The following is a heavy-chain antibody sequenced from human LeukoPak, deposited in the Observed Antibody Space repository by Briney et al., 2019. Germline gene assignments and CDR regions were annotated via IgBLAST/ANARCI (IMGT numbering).Heavy chain of an antibody. CDR3: VNSGFDP. V-gene: IGHV3-30*02. J-gene: IGHJ5*02. D-gene: IGHD3-10*01. CDR1: GFTFGNG. Sequence: GGSLRLSCAASGFTFGNGMHWVRQAPGKGLEWVAFIHYDGTNEYYADSVKGRFTISRDNFKNTLSLQMNGLRVEDTALYYCVNSGFDPWGQGTLVTVSS. CDR2: IHYDGTNE.